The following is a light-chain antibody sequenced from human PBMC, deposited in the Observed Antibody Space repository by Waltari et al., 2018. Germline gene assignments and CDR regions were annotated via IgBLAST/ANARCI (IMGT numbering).Light chain of an antibody. V-gene: IGLV2-23*02. CDR3: CSYAGVITYV. Sequence: QSARTQPPSVSGSPGPSLTLPCTATSSDVGSCNLVSWYQHHPGKAPKLIIYEVLKRPSGVSTRFSASKSGNTASLTISGLQADDEADYYCCSYAGVITYVFGSGTRVTVL. CDR2: EVL. J-gene: IGLJ1*01. CDR1: SSDVGSCNL.